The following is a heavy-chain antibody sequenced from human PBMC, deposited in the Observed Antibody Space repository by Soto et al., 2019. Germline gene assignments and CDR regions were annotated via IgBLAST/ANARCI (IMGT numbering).Heavy chain of an antibody. CDR3: ARAYCSGGSCYSGDIFDY. Sequence: GGSLRLSCAASGFTFSSYSMNWVRQAPGKGLEWVSSISSSSSYIYYADSLKGRFTISRDNAKNSLYLQMNSLRAEDTAVYYCARAYCSGGSCYSGDIFDYWGQGTLVTVSS. CDR2: ISSSSSYI. D-gene: IGHD2-15*01. CDR1: GFTFSSYS. J-gene: IGHJ4*02. V-gene: IGHV3-21*01.